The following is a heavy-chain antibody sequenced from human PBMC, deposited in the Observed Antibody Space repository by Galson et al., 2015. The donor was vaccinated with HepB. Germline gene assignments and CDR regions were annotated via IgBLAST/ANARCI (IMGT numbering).Heavy chain of an antibody. V-gene: IGHV1-2*06. Sequence: SVKVSCKASGYTFTGYYIHWVRQAPGQGLEWMGRINPKSGDTNYAQKFQGRVTMTRDTSISTAYMELSRLRADDTAVYYCAGGPYCSGGTCYDYWGQGTLVTVSS. CDR1: GYTFTGYY. CDR2: INPKSGDT. D-gene: IGHD2-15*01. CDR3: AGGPYCSGGTCYDY. J-gene: IGHJ4*02.